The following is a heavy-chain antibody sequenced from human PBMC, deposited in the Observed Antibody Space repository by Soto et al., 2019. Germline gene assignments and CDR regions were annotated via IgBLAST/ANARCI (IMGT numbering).Heavy chain of an antibody. V-gene: IGHV1-18*01. J-gene: IGHJ4*02. CDR3: ARDLSSTGTTQDFDY. CDR2: ISAYNGNT. D-gene: IGHD1-1*01. CDR1: GYTFTSYG. Sequence: ASVKVSCKASGYTFTSYGLSWVRQAPGQGLEWMGWISAYNGNTNYAQKLQGRVTMTTDTSTSTAYMELRSLRSDDTAVYYCARDLSSTGTTQDFDYWGQGTLVTVSS.